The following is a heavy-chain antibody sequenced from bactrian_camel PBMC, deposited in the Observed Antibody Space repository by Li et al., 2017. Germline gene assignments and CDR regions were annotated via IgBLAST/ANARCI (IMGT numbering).Heavy chain of an antibody. CDR2: INGDGRNT. CDR1: GFTFSNYY. D-gene: IGHD2*01. Sequence: HVQLVESGGGLVQPGGSLRLSCATSGFTFSNYYMSWVRQAPGKGLEWVSSINGDGRNTYYEDSVKGRFTISRDNAKNTVYLQMNSLKTEDTAVYYCAAGTHTIIADVTGPCYWGQGTQVTVS. V-gene: IGHV3-2*01. J-gene: IGHJ4*01. CDR3: AAGTHTIIADVTGPCY.